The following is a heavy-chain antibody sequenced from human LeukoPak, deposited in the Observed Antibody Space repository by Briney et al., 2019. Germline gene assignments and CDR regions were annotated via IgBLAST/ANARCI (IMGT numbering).Heavy chain of an antibody. CDR1: GGSISSSSYY. D-gene: IGHD3-10*01. Sequence: SETLSLTCTVSGGSISSSSYYWGWIRQPPGEGLEWIGSIYYSGSTYYNPSLKSRVTISVDTSKNQFSLKLSSVTAADTAVYYCARETVVRGTDWGQGTLVTVSS. V-gene: IGHV4-39*07. CDR2: IYYSGST. CDR3: ARETVVRGTD. J-gene: IGHJ4*02.